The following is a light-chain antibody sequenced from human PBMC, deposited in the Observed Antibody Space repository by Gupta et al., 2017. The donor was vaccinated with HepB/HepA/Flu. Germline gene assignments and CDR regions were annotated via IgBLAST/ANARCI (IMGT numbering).Light chain of an antibody. Sequence: PGERVTRSCSASQSVSSSYLTWYQQKPGQAPRLLIYGAPTRATSIPARFSGSGSGTDFTLTISSLQAEDVAVYYCQQDYNLPPTFGQGTKVEIK. CDR3: QQDYNLPPT. V-gene: IGKV3-7*04. CDR2: GAP. J-gene: IGKJ1*01. CDR1: QSVSSSY.